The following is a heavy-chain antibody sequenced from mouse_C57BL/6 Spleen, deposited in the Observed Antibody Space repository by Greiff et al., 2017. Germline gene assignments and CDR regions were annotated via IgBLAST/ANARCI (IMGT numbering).Heavy chain of an antibody. CDR2: IYPRSGNT. J-gene: IGHJ2*01. D-gene: IGHD1-1*01. V-gene: IGHV1-81*01. CDR1: GYTFTSYG. CDR3: ATPYYGSRGGY. Sequence: QVQLQQSGAELARPGASVKLSCKASGYTFTSYGISWVKQRTGQGLEWIGEIYPRSGNTYYNEKFKGKATLTADKSSSTAYMELRSLTSEDSAVYFCATPYYGSRGGYWGQGTTLTVSS.